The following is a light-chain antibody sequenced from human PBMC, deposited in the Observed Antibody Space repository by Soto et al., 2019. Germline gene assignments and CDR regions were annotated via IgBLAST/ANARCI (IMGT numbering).Light chain of an antibody. CDR1: QSVSIK. CDR3: QQFNNWPRT. CDR2: DAS. J-gene: IGKJ1*01. Sequence: EIAMTQSPATLSVSPGERATLSSRASQSVSIKLSWYQQTPGQAPRLLLYDASTRATGTPARFSGSGSGTEFPLTISSLQSDDFAVYCCQQFNNWPRTFGQGTKVDIK. V-gene: IGKV3-15*01.